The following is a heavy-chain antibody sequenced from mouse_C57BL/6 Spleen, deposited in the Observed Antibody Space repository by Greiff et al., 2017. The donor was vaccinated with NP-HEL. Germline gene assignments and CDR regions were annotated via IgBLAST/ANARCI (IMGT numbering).Heavy chain of an antibody. CDR3: ASAHEAY. V-gene: IGHV1-26*01. CDR1: GYTFTDYY. Sequence: VQLQQSGPELVKPGASVKISCKASGYTFTDYYMNWVKQSHGKSLEWIGDINPNNGGTSYNQKFKGKATLTVDKSSSTAYMELRSLTSEDSAVYYCASAHEAYWGQGTLVTVSA. CDR2: INPNNGGT. J-gene: IGHJ3*01.